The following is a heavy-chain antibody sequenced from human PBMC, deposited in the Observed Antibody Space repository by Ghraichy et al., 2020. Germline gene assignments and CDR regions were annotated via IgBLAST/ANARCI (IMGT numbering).Heavy chain of an antibody. J-gene: IGHJ4*02. CDR3: ARENWGPIDY. CDR1: GDSISRYY. Sequence: SETLSLTCTVSGDSISRYYWSWIRQPAGKGLEWIGRIYINGRTNYNPSLKSRVTMSIDTSKNQFSLKLSSLTAADTAVYYCARENWGPIDYWGQGTLFTVSS. CDR2: IYINGRT. D-gene: IGHD7-27*01. V-gene: IGHV4-4*07.